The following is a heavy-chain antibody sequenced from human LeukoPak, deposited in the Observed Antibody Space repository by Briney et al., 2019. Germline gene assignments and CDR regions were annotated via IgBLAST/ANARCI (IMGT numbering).Heavy chain of an antibody. J-gene: IGHJ2*01. CDR1: GGSISSYY. V-gene: IGHV4-59*01. Sequence: SETLSLTXTVSGGSISSYYWSWIRQTPGKGLEWIGYIYYSGSTNYNPSLKSRVTISVDTSKNQFSLKLSSVTAADTAVYYCARVMGSVTKALGYFDLWGRGTLVTVSS. CDR2: IYYSGST. CDR3: ARVMGSVTKALGYFDL. D-gene: IGHD1-26*01.